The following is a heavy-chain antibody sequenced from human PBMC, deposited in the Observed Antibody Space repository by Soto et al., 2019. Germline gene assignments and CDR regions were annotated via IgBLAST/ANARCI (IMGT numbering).Heavy chain of an antibody. J-gene: IGHJ4*02. CDR2: IHTSSGTI. CDR3: ARDPDGDQDFDY. Sequence: EVQLVESGGALVQPGGSLRLSCAASGFTFTSYGMTWVRQAPGKGLEWISYIHTSSGTIYYADSVKGRFTISKDNAENSRYWKMNSLRAEDTAVYYWARDPDGDQDFDYWCQGTLVTVSS. V-gene: IGHV3-48*01. CDR1: GFTFTSYG. D-gene: IGHD2-21*02.